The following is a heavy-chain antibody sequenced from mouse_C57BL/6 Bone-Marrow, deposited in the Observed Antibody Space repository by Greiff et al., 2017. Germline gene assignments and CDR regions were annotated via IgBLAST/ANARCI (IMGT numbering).Heavy chain of an antibody. V-gene: IGHV1-50*01. CDR1: GYTFTSYW. J-gene: IGHJ2*01. Sequence: LQPGAELVKPGASVKLSCKASGYTFTSYWMQWVKQRPGQGLEWIGEIDPSDSYTNYNQKFKGKATLTVDTSSSTAYMQLSSLTSEDSAVYYCARAPQYFDYWGQGTTLTVSS. CDR3: ARAPQYFDY. CDR2: IDPSDSYT.